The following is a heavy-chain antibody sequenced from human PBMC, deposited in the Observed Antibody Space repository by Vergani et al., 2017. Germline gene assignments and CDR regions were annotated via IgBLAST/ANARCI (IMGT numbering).Heavy chain of an antibody. J-gene: IGHJ3*02. V-gene: IGHV3-49*03. Sequence: EVQLVESGGDLVQPGRSLRLSCTASGFTFGYYAMDWFRQAPGQGLEWVGGIISKAYGQATIYAASVKGRFTISRDDSESIAYLQMNNLQTEDTAMYYCVRDQVTMLRGSDALDSWGQGTMVTVSS. D-gene: IGHD3-10*01. CDR3: VRDQVTMLRGSDALDS. CDR1: GFTFGYYA. CDR2: IISKAYGQAT.